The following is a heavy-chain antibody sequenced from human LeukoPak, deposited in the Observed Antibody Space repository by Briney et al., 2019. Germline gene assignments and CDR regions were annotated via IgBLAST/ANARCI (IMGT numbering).Heavy chain of an antibody. CDR1: GYTFTSYG. CDR3: ARDRLIAAAALFDY. V-gene: IGHV1-18*01. J-gene: IGHJ4*02. Sequence: GASVMVSCKASGYTFTSYGISWVRQAPGQGLEWMGWISAYNGNTNYAQKLQGRVTMTTDTSTSTAYMELRSLRSDDTAVYYCARDRLIAAAALFDYWGQGTLVTVSS. CDR2: ISAYNGNT. D-gene: IGHD6-13*01.